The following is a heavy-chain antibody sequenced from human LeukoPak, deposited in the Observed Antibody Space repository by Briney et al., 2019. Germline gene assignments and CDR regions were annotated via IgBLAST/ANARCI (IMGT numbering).Heavy chain of an antibody. D-gene: IGHD6-6*01. J-gene: IGHJ6*03. CDR2: ISAYNGNT. CDR3: ARPVREAARRVGYYMDV. Sequence: GASVKVSCKASGYTFTSYGISWVRQAPGQGLEWMGWISAYNGNTNYAQKLQGRVTMTTDTSTSTAYMELRSLRSDDTAVYYCARPVREAARRVGYYMDVWGKGTAVTVSS. V-gene: IGHV1-18*01. CDR1: GYTFTSYG.